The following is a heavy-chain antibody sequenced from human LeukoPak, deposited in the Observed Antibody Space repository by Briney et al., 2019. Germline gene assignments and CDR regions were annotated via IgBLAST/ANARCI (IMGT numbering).Heavy chain of an antibody. CDR3: ARRVYSSTAFDY. D-gene: IGHD6-13*01. J-gene: IGHJ4*02. V-gene: IGHV4-59*08. CDR2: IYYSGST. Sequence: SETLSLTCTVSGGSISSYYWSWIRQPPGKGLEWIGYIYYSGSTNYNPSLKSRVTISVDTSKNQFSLKLSSVTAADTAVYYCARRVYSSTAFDYWGQGTLVTVSS. CDR1: GGSISSYY.